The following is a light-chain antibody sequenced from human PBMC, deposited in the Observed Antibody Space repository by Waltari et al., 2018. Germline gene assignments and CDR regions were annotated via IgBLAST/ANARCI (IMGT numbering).Light chain of an antibody. CDR2: HTS. CDR1: QSVSIY. Sequence: IVLTQSPGTLSLSPGERATLSCRASQSVSIYLAWYQQKPGQALRLLIYHTSTRATGIPDRFSGSGSGTDFSLTISGLEPEDFAVYYCQHYKNLPVSFGQGTRVEIK. J-gene: IGKJ1*01. V-gene: IGKV3-20*01. CDR3: QHYKNLPVS.